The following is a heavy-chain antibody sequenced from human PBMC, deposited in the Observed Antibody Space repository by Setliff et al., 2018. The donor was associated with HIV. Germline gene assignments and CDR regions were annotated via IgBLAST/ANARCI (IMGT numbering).Heavy chain of an antibody. CDR1: GGSISSSSYY. V-gene: IGHV4-39*07. J-gene: IGHJ4*02. CDR3: ARTNRWELLPPYFDA. CDR2: IYHGGTT. D-gene: IGHD1-7*01. Sequence: SETLSLTCTVSGGSISSSSYYWGWIRQPPGKGLEWIGEIYHGGTTKYNPSLKSRVTMSVDRPNNHFSLRLTSVTAADTAVYFCARTNRWELLPPYFDAWGQGTLVTVSS.